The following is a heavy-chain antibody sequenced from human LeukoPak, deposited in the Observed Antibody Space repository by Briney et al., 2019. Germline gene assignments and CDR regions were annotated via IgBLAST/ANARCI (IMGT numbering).Heavy chain of an antibody. J-gene: IGHJ3*02. Sequence: GSLRLSCAASGFTVSTYYMSWVRQAPGKGPEWVSVIYGRDITYYADSVKGRFTVSRDNSKNTLSLQMNSLRADDTAVYYCARARSWPEHAFDIWGQGTMVTVSS. CDR1: GFTVSTYY. CDR3: ARARSWPEHAFDI. CDR2: IYGRDIT. V-gene: IGHV3-53*01.